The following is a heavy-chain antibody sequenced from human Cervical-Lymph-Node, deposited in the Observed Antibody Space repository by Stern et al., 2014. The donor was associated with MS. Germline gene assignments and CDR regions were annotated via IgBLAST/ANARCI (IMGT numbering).Heavy chain of an antibody. J-gene: IGHJ4*02. D-gene: IGHD6-13*01. CDR3: ASAYSSSHYYFDY. Sequence: VQLVESGGGVVQPGRSLRLSCAASGFSFSRYAMHWVRQAPGKGLEWVALICYDGSNPYYADSVTGRLTISRDNYKNTLYLQMNSLRAEDTAVYYCASAYSSSHYYFDYWGQGTLVTVSS. CDR2: ICYDGSNP. CDR1: GFSFSRYA. V-gene: IGHV3-33*01.